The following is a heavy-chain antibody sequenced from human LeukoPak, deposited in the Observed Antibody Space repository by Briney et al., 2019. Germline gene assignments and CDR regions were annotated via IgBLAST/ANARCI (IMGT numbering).Heavy chain of an antibody. CDR2: IIPIFGTA. CDR3: ARDCSGGSCYSTDGGYYGMDA. CDR1: GGTFSSYA. J-gene: IGHJ6*02. V-gene: IGHV1-69*13. D-gene: IGHD2-15*01. Sequence: SVKVSCKASGGTFSSYAISWVRQAPGQGLEWMGGIIPIFGTANYAQKFQGRVTITADESTSTAYMELSSLRSEDTAVYYCARDCSGGSCYSTDGGYYGMDAWGQGTTVTVSS.